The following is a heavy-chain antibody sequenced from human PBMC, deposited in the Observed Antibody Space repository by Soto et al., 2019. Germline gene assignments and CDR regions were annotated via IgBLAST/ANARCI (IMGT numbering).Heavy chain of an antibody. CDR2: IIPIFGTA. D-gene: IGHD7-27*01. J-gene: IGHJ4*02. V-gene: IGHV1-69*06. CDR3: ARELTGTLTNSVFDY. CDR1: GGTFSSYA. Sequence: QVQLVQSGAEVKNPGSSVKVFCKASGGTFSSYAISWVRQAPGQGLEWMGGIIPIFGTANYAQKFQGRVTITADKSTSTAYMELSSLRSADTAVYYCARELTGTLTNSVFDYWGQGTLVTVSS.